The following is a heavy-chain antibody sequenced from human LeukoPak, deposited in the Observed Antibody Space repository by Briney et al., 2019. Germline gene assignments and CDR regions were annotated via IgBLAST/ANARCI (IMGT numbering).Heavy chain of an antibody. CDR2: INSDGSRT. J-gene: IGHJ6*03. Sequence: GGSLRLSWAASGFTFSSYWMHWVRQVPGKGLVWVSRINSDGSRTNYVDSAKGRFTISRDNAKNTLFLQMNGLRAEDTAVYYCAREGSGGSYYYYMDVWGKGTTVTISS. V-gene: IGHV3-74*01. D-gene: IGHD3-16*01. CDR3: AREGSGGSYYYYMDV. CDR1: GFTFSSYW.